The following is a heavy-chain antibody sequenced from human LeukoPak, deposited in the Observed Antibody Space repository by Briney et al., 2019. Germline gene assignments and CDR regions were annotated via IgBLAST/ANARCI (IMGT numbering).Heavy chain of an antibody. V-gene: IGHV4-30-4*08. CDR1: GGSISSYY. J-gene: IGHJ6*03. Sequence: SQTLSLTCIVSGGSISSYYWSWIRQPPGKGLEWIGYIYYSGSTYYNPSLKSRVTISVDTSKNQFSLKLSSVTAADTAVYYCARAFPESYYYYMDVWGKGTTVTVSS. D-gene: IGHD5-24*01. CDR2: IYYSGST. CDR3: ARAFPESYYYYMDV.